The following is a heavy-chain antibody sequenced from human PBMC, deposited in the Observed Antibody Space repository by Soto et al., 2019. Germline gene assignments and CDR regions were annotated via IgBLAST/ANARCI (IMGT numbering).Heavy chain of an antibody. CDR3: ARGLQLNYYYYYGMDV. V-gene: IGHV4-59*02. CDR1: VGSVSSYY. Sequence: PSETLSLTCTVSVGSVSSYYWSWIRQPSGKGLEWIGYIYYSGSTNYNPSLKSRVTISVDTSKNQFSLKLSSVTAADTAVYYCARGLQLNYYYYYGMDVWGQGTTVTVSS. CDR2: IYYSGST. D-gene: IGHD6-6*01. J-gene: IGHJ6*02.